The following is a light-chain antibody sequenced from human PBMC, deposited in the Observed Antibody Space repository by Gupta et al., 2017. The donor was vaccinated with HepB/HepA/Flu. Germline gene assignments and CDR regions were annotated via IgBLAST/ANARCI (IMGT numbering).Light chain of an antibody. CDR1: GSNIGAGYD. CDR3: QSYDSSLSGSGV. V-gene: IGLV1-40*01. Sequence: QSVLTQPPSVPGAPGRRVTIPCTGSGSNIGAGYDVHWYQQLPGTAPKLLIYSYSNRPSGVSDRFSGSKSGTSASLAITGLQAEDEADYYCQSYDSSLSGSGVFGGGTKVTVL. J-gene: IGLJ2*01. CDR2: SYS.